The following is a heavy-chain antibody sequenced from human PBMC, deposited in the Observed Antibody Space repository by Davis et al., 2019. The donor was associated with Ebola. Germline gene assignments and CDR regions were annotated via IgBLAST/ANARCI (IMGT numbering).Heavy chain of an antibody. J-gene: IGHJ3*02. CDR2: ISGSGGST. Sequence: GGSLRLSCAASGFTFSSYAMSWVRQAPGKGLEWVSAISGSGGSTYYADSVKGRFTISRDNSKNTLYLQMNSLRAEDTGVYYCAKGFYDSSGYYYCTAFDIWGQGTMVTVSS. V-gene: IGHV3-23*01. CDR3: AKGFYDSSGYYYCTAFDI. CDR1: GFTFSSYA. D-gene: IGHD3-22*01.